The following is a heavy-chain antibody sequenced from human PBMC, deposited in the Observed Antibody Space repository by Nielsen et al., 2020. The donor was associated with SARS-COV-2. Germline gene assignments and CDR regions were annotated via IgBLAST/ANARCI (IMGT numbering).Heavy chain of an antibody. Sequence: GGSLRLSCAASGFTFSSYSMNWVRQAPGKGLEWVSSISSSSSYIYYADSVKGRFTISRDNSKNTLYLQMNSLRAEDTAVYYCAKENIVVVTANDYYGMDVWGQGTTVTVSS. CDR3: AKENIVVVTANDYYGMDV. J-gene: IGHJ6*02. D-gene: IGHD2-21*02. V-gene: IGHV3-21*04. CDR1: GFTFSSYS. CDR2: ISSSSSYI.